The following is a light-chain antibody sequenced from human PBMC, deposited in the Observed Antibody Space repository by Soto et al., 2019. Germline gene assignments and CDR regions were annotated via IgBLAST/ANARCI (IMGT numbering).Light chain of an antibody. Sequence: ETVLTQSPAILSLSPGERATLSCRASQSVSTYLAWYQQKPGQAPRLLIYDASNRATGIPARFSGSGSGTDFTLTISRLEPEDFAVYYCQQYGSSPLTFGGGTKVDIK. CDR3: QQYGSSPLT. V-gene: IGKV3-20*01. CDR1: QSVSTY. CDR2: DAS. J-gene: IGKJ4*01.